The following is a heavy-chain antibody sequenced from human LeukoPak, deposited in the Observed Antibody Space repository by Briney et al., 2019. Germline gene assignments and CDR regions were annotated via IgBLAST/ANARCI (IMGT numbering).Heavy chain of an antibody. CDR1: GFTFSSYG. Sequence: GGSLRLSCAASGFTFSSYGMHWVRQAPGKGLEWVAVIWYDGSNNYYADSVKGRFTISRDNSKNTLYLQMNSLRAEDTAVYYCAKDLDLYYDSSGHDYWGQGTLVTVSS. CDR2: IWYDGSNN. CDR3: AKDLDLYYDSSGHDY. V-gene: IGHV3-33*06. D-gene: IGHD3-22*01. J-gene: IGHJ4*02.